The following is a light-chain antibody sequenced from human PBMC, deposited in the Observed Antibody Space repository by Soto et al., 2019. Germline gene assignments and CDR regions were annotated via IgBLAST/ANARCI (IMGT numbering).Light chain of an antibody. CDR3: QSYDRSLSGSV. CDR1: SSNIGAGYD. Sequence: QSVLTQPPSVSGAPGQRVTISYTGNSSNIGAGYDVHWYQQLPGKAPKLLIFGNSHRPSGVPDRFFGSKSGTSASLAITGLQAEDEADYYCQSYDRSLSGSVFGGGTKLTVL. V-gene: IGLV1-40*01. J-gene: IGLJ3*02. CDR2: GNS.